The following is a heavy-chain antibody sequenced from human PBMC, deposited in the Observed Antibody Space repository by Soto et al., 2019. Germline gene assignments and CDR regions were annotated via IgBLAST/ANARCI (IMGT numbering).Heavy chain of an antibody. J-gene: IGHJ6*02. CDR1: GFTFSSYA. CDR2: IGTAGDT. V-gene: IGHV3-13*04. CDR3: ARDTAPSDV. Sequence: GGSLRLSCAASGFTFSSYAMHWVRQPTGKGLEWVSAIGTAGDTYYAGSAKGRFTISRENAKSSLYLQMNSLRAGDTAVYYCARDTAPSDVWGQGTTVTVSS. D-gene: IGHD4-17*01.